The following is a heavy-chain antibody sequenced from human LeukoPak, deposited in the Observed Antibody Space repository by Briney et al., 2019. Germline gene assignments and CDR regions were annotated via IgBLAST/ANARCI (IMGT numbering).Heavy chain of an antibody. CDR3: AKGALRFLEWLFPGDY. D-gene: IGHD3-3*01. V-gene: IGHV3-30*18. Sequence: GGSLRLSCAASGFTFSSYGMHWVRQAPGKGLEWVAVISYDGSNKYYADSVKGRFTISRDNSKNTLYLQMNSLGAEDTAVYYCAKGALRFLEWLFPGDYWGQGTPVTVSS. J-gene: IGHJ4*02. CDR1: GFTFSSYG. CDR2: ISYDGSNK.